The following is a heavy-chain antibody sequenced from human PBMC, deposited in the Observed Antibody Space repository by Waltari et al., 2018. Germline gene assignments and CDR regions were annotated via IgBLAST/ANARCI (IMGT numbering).Heavy chain of an antibody. Sequence: QVQLQESGPGLVKPSETLSLTCTVSGYSISSGYYWGWIRQPPGKGLEWIGSIYHSGSTYYNPSLKSRVTISVDTSKNQFSLKLSSVTAADTAVYYCARRGFGESAWGQGTRVTVSS. D-gene: IGHD3-10*01. CDR3: ARRGFGESA. CDR1: GYSISSGYY. CDR2: IYHSGST. J-gene: IGHJ5*02. V-gene: IGHV4-38-2*02.